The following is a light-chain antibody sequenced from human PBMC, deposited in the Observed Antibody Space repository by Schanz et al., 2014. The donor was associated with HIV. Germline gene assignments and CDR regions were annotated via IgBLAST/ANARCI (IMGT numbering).Light chain of an antibody. Sequence: ETVLTQSPGSLSLSPGERATLSCRASQSLGGSQLAWYQHKPGQAPRLLIYDASNRATGIPARFSGSGSGTDFTLTISSLEPEDFAVYYCQQYGSSPATFGQGTKVEIK. CDR3: QQYGSSPAT. V-gene: IGKV3-20*01. CDR2: DAS. CDR1: QSLGGSQ. J-gene: IGKJ1*01.